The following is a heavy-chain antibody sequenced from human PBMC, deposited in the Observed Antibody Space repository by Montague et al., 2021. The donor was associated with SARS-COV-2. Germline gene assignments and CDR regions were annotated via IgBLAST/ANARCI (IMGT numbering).Heavy chain of an antibody. D-gene: IGHD3-9*01. CDR2: IYTSGST. Sequence: TLSLTCTVSGGSISSGSYYWNWIRQPVGKGLEWIGRIYTSGSTNYXXXLKSRVTISVDTSKNQFSLKLSSVTAADTAVYYCARESLHLTGYYNDYFDYWGQGTLVTVSS. CDR1: GGSISSGSYY. J-gene: IGHJ4*02. V-gene: IGHV4-61*02. CDR3: ARESLHLTGYYNDYFDY.